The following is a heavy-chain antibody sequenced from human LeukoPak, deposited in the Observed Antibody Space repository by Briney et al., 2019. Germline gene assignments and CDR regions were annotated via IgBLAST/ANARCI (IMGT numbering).Heavy chain of an antibody. Sequence: SETLSLTCTVSGYSISNGYYWGWIRQPPGKGLEWVGSISRCGSTYYNPSLGSRITISLDRSKQKFSLKLTSVTAADTAVYFCARGAEYYAIWRGYAGYSDYWGQGISVTVSS. J-gene: IGHJ4*02. D-gene: IGHD3-3*01. CDR1: GYSISNGYY. CDR3: ARGAEYYAIWRGYAGYSDY. V-gene: IGHV4-38-2*02. CDR2: ISRCGST.